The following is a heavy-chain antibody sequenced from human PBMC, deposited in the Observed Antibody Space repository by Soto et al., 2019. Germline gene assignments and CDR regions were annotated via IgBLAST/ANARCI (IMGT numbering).Heavy chain of an antibody. CDR1: GGTFSSYT. CDR2: IIPILGIA. J-gene: IGHJ4*02. V-gene: IGHV1-69*08. D-gene: IGHD6-6*01. Sequence: QVQLVQSGAEVKKPGSSVKVSCKASGGTFSSYTISWVRQAPGQGLEWLGRIIPILGIANYAQKFQGTVTITADKSTNTAYMELSSLRSEDTAVYYCARDQGGGEYSSASTFDYWGQGTLVTVSS. CDR3: ARDQGGGEYSSASTFDY.